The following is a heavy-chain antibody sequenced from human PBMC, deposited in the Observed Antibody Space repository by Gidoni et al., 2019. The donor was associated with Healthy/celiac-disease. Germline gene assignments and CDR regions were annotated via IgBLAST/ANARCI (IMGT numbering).Heavy chain of an antibody. V-gene: IGHV3-23*01. Sequence: EVQLLESGGGLVQPGGSLRLSCAASGFTFRRYAMSWVRQAPGKGLEWVSAISGSGGSTYYAASVKGRFTISRDNSKNTLYLQMNSLRAEDTAVYYCAKAGDSSAYYYYGMDVWGQGTTVTVSS. CDR2: ISGSGGST. CDR3: AKAGDSSAYYYYGMDV. J-gene: IGHJ6*02. CDR1: GFTFRRYA. D-gene: IGHD3-22*01.